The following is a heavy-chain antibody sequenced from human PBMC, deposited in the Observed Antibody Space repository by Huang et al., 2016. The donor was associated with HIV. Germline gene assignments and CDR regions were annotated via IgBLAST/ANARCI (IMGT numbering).Heavy chain of an antibody. D-gene: IGHD6-19*01. Sequence: QVQLVESGGGVVQPGRSLRLSCAASGFTFSSYCMHWFRQAQGKGLGVWAVLWDEGSNKYYADSVKCRFTISRDNSKNTLYLQMNSLKTEDTAVYYCALKGDSSGWEYFRHWGQGTLVTVSS. V-gene: IGHV3-33*08. CDR2: LWDEGSNK. CDR1: GFTFSSYC. J-gene: IGHJ1*01. CDR3: ALKGDSSGWEYFRH.